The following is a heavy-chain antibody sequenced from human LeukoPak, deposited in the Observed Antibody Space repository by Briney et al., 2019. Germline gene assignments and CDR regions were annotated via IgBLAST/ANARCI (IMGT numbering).Heavy chain of an antibody. CDR3: ARNLLGSDVFDI. Sequence: SETLSLTCTVSGGSISSGGHYWSWIRQHPGKGLEWIGYIYYSGSTYYNPSLKRRVTISVDTFKNQLSLKLSSVTAADTAVYYCARNLLGSDVFDIWGQGTMVTVSS. J-gene: IGHJ3*02. CDR1: GGSISSGGHY. V-gene: IGHV4-31*03. CDR2: IYYSGST. D-gene: IGHD2-8*02.